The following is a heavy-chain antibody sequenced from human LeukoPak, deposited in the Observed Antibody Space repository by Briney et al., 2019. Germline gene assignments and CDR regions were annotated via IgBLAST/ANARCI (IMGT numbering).Heavy chain of an antibody. J-gene: IGHJ4*02. CDR3: ARGRDGYNLSY. D-gene: IGHD5-24*01. CDR2: IKQDGSEK. Sequence: PGGSLRLSCAASGFTFSSYWMSWVRQAPGKGLEWVANIKQDGSEKYYVDSVKGRFTISRDNAKNSLYLQMDSLRAEDTAVYYCARGRDGYNLSYWGQGTLVTVSS. CDR1: GFTFSSYW. V-gene: IGHV3-7*01.